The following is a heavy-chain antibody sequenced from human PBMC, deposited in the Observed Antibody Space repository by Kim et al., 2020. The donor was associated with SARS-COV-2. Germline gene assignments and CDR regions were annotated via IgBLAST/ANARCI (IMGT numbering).Heavy chain of an antibody. V-gene: IGHV1-18*01. CDR1: GYTFTSYG. CDR2: ISAYNGNT. CDR3: ARRYSSSWGEYYGMDV. J-gene: IGHJ6*02. Sequence: ASVKVSCKASGYTFTSYGISWVRQAPGQGLEWMGWISAYNGNTNYAQKLQGRVTMTTDTSTSTAYMELRSRRSDDTAVYYCARRYSSSWGEYYGMDVGGQGTTVTVSS. D-gene: IGHD6-13*01.